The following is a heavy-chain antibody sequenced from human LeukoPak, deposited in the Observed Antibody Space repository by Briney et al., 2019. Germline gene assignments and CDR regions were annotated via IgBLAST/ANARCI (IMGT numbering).Heavy chain of an antibody. CDR1: GFTFSSYG. CDR2: IRYDGSNK. D-gene: IGHD3-10*01. Sequence: GGSLRLSCAASGFTFSSYGMHWVRQAPGKGLEWVAYIRYDGSNKYYADSVEGRFTISRDNSKNTLYLQMISLRPEDTAVYYCTKEGYYGSGSFPDYWGQGTLVTVSS. CDR3: TKEGYYGSGSFPDY. J-gene: IGHJ4*02. V-gene: IGHV3-30*02.